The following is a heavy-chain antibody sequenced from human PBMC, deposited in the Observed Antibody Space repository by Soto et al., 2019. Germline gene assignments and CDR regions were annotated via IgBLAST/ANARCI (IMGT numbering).Heavy chain of an antibody. CDR1: GFIFSTYG. CDR2: TWYDESHK. Sequence: QVQLVESGGGVVQPGRSLRLSCAASGFIFSTYGMHWVRQAPGKGLEWVAMTWYDESHKYYADSVKGRFTISRDNSMNTLYLQMNSLRAEDTAVYYCATEYNADGAFEIWGQGTMVTVSS. J-gene: IGHJ3*02. CDR3: ATEYNADGAFEI. D-gene: IGHD1-1*01. V-gene: IGHV3-33*01.